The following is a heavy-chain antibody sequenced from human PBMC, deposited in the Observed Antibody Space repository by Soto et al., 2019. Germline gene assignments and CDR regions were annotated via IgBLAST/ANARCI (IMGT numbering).Heavy chain of an antibody. CDR3: ARDLWGYCGTDCYPLDV. V-gene: IGHV4-59*01. D-gene: IGHD2-21*02. J-gene: IGHJ6*02. Sequence: QVQLQESGPGLVKPSETLSLTCTVSGGTISRYYWSWIRQPPGKGLEWIGYMYNTGSTVYNPSFKSRVTLSVDXSXNXVSLKLNSVTAADTAVYYCARDLWGYCGTDCYPLDVWGQGTTVTVSS. CDR1: GGTISRYY. CDR2: MYNTGST.